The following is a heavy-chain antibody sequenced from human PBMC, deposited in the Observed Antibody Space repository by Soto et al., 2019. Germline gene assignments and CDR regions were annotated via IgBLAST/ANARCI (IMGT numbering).Heavy chain of an antibody. CDR3: AKGVVGTSAYYYYGMDV. CDR2: ISGSGGST. D-gene: IGHD1-26*01. V-gene: IGHV3-23*01. CDR1: GFTFSSYA. Sequence: GGSLRLSCAASGFTFSSYAMSWVRQAPGKGLEWVSAISGSGGSTYYADSVKGRFTISRDNSKNTLYLQMNSLRAEDTAVYYCAKGVVGTSAYYYYGMDVWGQGTTVTVSS. J-gene: IGHJ6*02.